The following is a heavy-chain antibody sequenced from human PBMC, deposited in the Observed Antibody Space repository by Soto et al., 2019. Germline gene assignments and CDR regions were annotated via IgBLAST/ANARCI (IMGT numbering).Heavy chain of an antibody. CDR2: ISYDGSNK. Sequence: QVQLVESGGGVVQPGRSLRLSCAASGFTFSSYAMHWVRQAPGKGLEWVAVISYDGSNKYYADSVKGRFTISRDNSKNTLYLQMNSLRAEETAVYYCARSPPDVDTAMVTGHYYYYGMDVWGQGTTVTVSS. D-gene: IGHD5-18*01. V-gene: IGHV3-30-3*01. CDR3: ARSPPDVDTAMVTGHYYYYGMDV. CDR1: GFTFSSYA. J-gene: IGHJ6*02.